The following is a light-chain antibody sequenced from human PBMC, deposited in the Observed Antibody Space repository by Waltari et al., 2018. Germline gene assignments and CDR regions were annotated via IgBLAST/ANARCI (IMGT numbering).Light chain of an antibody. V-gene: IGLV2-8*01. J-gene: IGLJ2*01. CDR3: SSYARSNTLL. Sequence: QSALTQPPSASGSPGQSVTVSCTGTASDIGEYNYVAWYQPHPGKAPKPIIYDLSERPSGVPDRVSGSKSGNTASLTVSGLKADDEADYFCSSYARSNTLLFGGGTKLTVL. CDR1: ASDIGEYNY. CDR2: DLS.